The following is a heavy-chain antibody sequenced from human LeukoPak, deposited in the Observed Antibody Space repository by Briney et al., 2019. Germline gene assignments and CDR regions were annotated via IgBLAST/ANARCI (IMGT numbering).Heavy chain of an antibody. Sequence: GASVKVSCKASGYTFTGYYMHWVRQAPGQGLEWMGWINPNSGGTNYAQKFQGRVTMTRDTSISTAYMELSRLRSEDTAVYYCARDGGHMVRGVIITWGQGTLVTVSS. CDR1: GYTFTGYY. CDR3: ARDGGHMVRGVIIT. J-gene: IGHJ5*02. CDR2: INPNSGGT. D-gene: IGHD3-10*01. V-gene: IGHV1-2*02.